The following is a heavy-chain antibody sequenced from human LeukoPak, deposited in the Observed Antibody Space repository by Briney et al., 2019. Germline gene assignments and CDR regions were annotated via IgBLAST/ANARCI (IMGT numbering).Heavy chain of an antibody. CDR3: AKNSGGTCYSHLDY. D-gene: IGHD2-15*01. V-gene: IGHV3-7*03. Sequence: GGSLRLSCEASGFTFNTYAVYWVRQAPGQGLEWVANIKQDGSEKHYVDSVKGRFTISRDNSKNTLYLQMNSLRAEDTAVYYCAKNSGGTCYSHLDYWGQGTLVTVSS. J-gene: IGHJ4*02. CDR2: IKQDGSEK. CDR1: GFTFNTYA.